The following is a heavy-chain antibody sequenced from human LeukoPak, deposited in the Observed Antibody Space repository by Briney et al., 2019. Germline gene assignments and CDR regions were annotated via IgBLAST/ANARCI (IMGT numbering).Heavy chain of an antibody. CDR3: ANLKYDY. V-gene: IGHV3-23*01. CDR1: RFTFSNYA. Sequence: GGSLRLSCAAFRFTFSNYALSWVRQAPGKGLEWVSTISAGGSTYYADSVKGRFTVSRDNSKNTLSLQINSLRAEDTAVYYCANLKYDYWGQGTLVTVSS. CDR2: ISAGGST. D-gene: IGHD3-9*01. J-gene: IGHJ4*02.